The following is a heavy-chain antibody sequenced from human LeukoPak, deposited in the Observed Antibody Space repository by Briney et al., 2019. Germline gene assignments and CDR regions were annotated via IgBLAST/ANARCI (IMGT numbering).Heavy chain of an antibody. V-gene: IGHV1-2*02. D-gene: IGHD2-15*01. CDR1: GYTFTGYY. J-gene: IGHJ4*02. Sequence: ASVKVSCKASGYTFTGYYMHWVRQAPGQGLEWMGWINPNSGGTNYAQNLQGRVTMTTDTSTNTAYMDLRSLRSDDTAVYYCVRDHPDLLTISYSSTDSWGQGTLVTVSS. CDR3: VRDHPDLLTISYSSTDS. CDR2: INPNSGGT.